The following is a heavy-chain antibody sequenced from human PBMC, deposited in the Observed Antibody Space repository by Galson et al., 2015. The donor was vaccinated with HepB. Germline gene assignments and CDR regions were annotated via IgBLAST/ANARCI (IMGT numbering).Heavy chain of an antibody. CDR3: ARGPPGRHYDSSGYYLDY. V-gene: IGHV1-2*04. D-gene: IGHD3-22*01. J-gene: IGHJ4*02. CDR1: GYTFTGYY. Sequence: SVKVSCKASGYTFTGYYMHWVRQAPGQGLEWMGWINPNSGGTNYAQKFQGWVTMTRDTSISTAYMELSRLRSDDTAVYYCARGPPGRHYDSSGYYLDYWGQGTLVTVSS. CDR2: INPNSGGT.